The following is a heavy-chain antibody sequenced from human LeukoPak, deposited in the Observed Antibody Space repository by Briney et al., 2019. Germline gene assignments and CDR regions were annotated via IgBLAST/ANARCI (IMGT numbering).Heavy chain of an antibody. CDR2: INSDGSST. V-gene: IGHV3-74*01. J-gene: IGHJ4*02. CDR1: GGSISSSSYY. D-gene: IGHD1-26*01. Sequence: PSETLSLTCTVSGGSISSSSYYWGWIRQPPGKGLEWVSRINSDGSSTGYADSVKGRFTISRDNAKNTLYLQMNILRAEDTALYYCARESSVGPHKAFDCWGQGTLVTVSS. CDR3: ARESSVGPHKAFDC.